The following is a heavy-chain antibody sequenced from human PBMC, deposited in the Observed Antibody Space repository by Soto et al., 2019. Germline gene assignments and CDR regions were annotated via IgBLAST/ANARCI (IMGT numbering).Heavy chain of an antibody. J-gene: IGHJ4*02. Sequence: EVQLLESGGGLVQPGGSLRLSCAASGFTFSSYAMSWVRQAPGKGLEWVSGISGSGGSTYYADSVKGRFTIYRDNSKNTLYLPMNGLRAEDTAVYYFAKDSAAGHFDYWGQGTLVTVSS. V-gene: IGHV3-23*01. D-gene: IGHD6-13*01. CDR3: AKDSAAGHFDY. CDR2: ISGSGGST. CDR1: GFTFSSYA.